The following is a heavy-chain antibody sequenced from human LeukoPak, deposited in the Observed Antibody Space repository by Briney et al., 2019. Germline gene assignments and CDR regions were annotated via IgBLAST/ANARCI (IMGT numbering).Heavy chain of an antibody. CDR1: GFTFSRYK. Sequence: GGSLRLSCAVSGFTFSRYKMNWARQAPGKGLEWVSSISSSSSYTHYADSVKGRFTISRDNAKNSLYLQMNSLRAEDTAVYYCARGWWTSHYMDVWGKGTTVTVSS. J-gene: IGHJ6*03. V-gene: IGHV3-21*01. CDR3: ARGWWTSHYMDV. CDR2: ISSSSSYT. D-gene: IGHD2-15*01.